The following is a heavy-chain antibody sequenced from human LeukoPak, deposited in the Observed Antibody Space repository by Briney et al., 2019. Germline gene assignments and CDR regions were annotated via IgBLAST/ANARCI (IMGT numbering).Heavy chain of an antibody. V-gene: IGHV3-66*01. Sequence: GGSLRLSCAASGFTVSSNHMNWVRQAPGKGLERVSVIYSGGSTYYPDSVKGRFTISRDHSKNTLYLQMNSLRAEDTAVYYCARGRRGLPFNYWGQGTLVTVSS. CDR3: ARGRRGLPFNY. CDR2: IYSGGST. J-gene: IGHJ4*02. CDR1: GFTVSSNH.